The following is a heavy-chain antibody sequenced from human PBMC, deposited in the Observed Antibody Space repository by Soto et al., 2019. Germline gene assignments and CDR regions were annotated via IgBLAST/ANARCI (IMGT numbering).Heavy chain of an antibody. CDR1: GYTFTSND. D-gene: IGHD3-3*01. Sequence: QVQLVQSGAEVKKPGASVKVSCKASGYTFTSNDIDWMRQAAGQGLECMGWMRPKSGETRYAAKFQDRGKMTYKNYNYTAYLELNCLTSAYTAVYYCARGRPGGGVKRSWYDPWGQGTLVTVSS. CDR3: ARGRPGGGVKRSWYDP. J-gene: IGHJ5*02. V-gene: IGHV1-8*01. CDR2: MRPKSGET.